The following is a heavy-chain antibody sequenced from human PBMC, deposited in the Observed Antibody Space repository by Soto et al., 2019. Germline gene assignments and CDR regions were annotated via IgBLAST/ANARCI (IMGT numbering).Heavy chain of an antibody. V-gene: IGHV3-23*01. J-gene: IGHJ6*02. CDR2: ISGSGGST. CDR3: AKYSNYVTYYYYGMDV. Sequence: PGGSLRLSCAASGVTVCSYAMSWVRQAPGKGLEWVSAISGSGGSTYYADSVKGRFTISRDNSKNTLYLQMNSLRAEDTAVYYCAKYSNYVTYYYYGMDVWGQGTTVTVSS. D-gene: IGHD4-4*01. CDR1: GVTVCSYA.